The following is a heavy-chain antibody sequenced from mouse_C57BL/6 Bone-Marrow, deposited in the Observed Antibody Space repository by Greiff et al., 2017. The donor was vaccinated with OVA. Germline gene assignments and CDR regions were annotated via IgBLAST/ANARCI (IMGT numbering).Heavy chain of an antibody. CDR3: ARLTGEDY. V-gene: IGHV1-64*01. J-gene: IGHJ4*01. Sequence: VQLQQPGAELVKPGASVKLSCKASGYTFTSYWMHWVKQRPGQGLEWIGMIHPNSGSTNYNEKFKSKATLTVDKSSSTTYMQLSRLTAEDSAVYYCARLTGEDYWGQGTSVTVSS. D-gene: IGHD4-1*01. CDR2: IHPNSGST. CDR1: GYTFTSYW.